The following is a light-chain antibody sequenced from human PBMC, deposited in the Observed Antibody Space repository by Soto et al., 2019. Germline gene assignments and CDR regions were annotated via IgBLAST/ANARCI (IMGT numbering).Light chain of an antibody. CDR2: LGS. Sequence: DIVMTQSPLSLPVTPGEPASISCRSSQSLLHSNGYNYLDWYLQKPGQSPQLLIYLGSNRASGVPDRCRGSGSGTDLTLKISRVEAEDVGVYYCLQALQTPPWTFGQGTKVEIK. CDR1: QSLLHSNGYNY. CDR3: LQALQTPPWT. V-gene: IGKV2-28*01. J-gene: IGKJ1*01.